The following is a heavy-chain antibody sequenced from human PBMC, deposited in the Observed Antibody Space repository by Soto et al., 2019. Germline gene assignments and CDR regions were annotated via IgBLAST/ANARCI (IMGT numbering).Heavy chain of an antibody. CDR1: GGSISSGDYY. D-gene: IGHD5-12*01. CDR3: ASAWGLLVEMATIYGYYFDY. V-gene: IGHV4-30-4*01. J-gene: IGHJ4*02. CDR2: IYYSGST. Sequence: QVQLQESGPGLVKPSQTLSLTCTVSGGSISSGDYYWSWIRQPPGKGLEWIGYIYYSGSTYYNPSLKSRVTISVDTSKNQFSLKLSSVTAADTAVYYCASAWGLLVEMATIYGYYFDYWGQGTLVTVSS.